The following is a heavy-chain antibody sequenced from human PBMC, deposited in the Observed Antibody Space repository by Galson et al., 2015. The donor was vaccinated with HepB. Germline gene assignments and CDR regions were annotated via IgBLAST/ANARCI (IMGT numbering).Heavy chain of an antibody. Sequence: ETLSLTCTVSGGSISSSSYYWGWIRQPPGKGLEWIGSIYYSGSTYYNPSLKSRVTISVDTSKNQFSLKLSSVTAADTAVYYCARARGWVPDAFDIWGQGTMVTVSS. V-gene: IGHV4-39*07. J-gene: IGHJ3*02. D-gene: IGHD5-24*01. CDR3: ARARGWVPDAFDI. CDR2: IYYSGST. CDR1: GGSISSSSYY.